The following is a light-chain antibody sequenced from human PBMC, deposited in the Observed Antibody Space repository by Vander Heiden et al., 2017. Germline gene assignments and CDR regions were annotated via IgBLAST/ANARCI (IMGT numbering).Light chain of an antibody. CDR3: KQDLKTAGT. CDR1: QSLLHSNGYNY. CDR2: LGS. Sequence: DIVMTQSPLSLPVTPGEPASIPCRSSQSLLHSNGYNYLDWYLQKPGQSPKLLIYLGSNRATGVPDRFSGSGSGTDFTLKISRVEAEDVGVYYCKQDLKTAGTFGQGTKVEIK. J-gene: IGKJ1*01. V-gene: IGKV2-28*01.